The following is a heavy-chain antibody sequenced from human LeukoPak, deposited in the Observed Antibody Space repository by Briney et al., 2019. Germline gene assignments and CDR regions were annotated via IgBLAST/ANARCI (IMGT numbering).Heavy chain of an antibody. J-gene: IGHJ3*02. CDR1: GFTLSSYV. D-gene: IGHD3-10*01. V-gene: IGHV3-30-3*01. CDR2: ISYDGSNK. Sequence: GGSLRLSCAACGFTLSSYVMHWGRQAPGKGLGWVGVISYDGSNKYYEDSVKGRFTISRDNSKNTLKQQMNSLRAEDTAVYYCARVRGKGHMVRAHAFDIWGQGTMVTVSS. CDR3: ARVRGKGHMVRAHAFDI.